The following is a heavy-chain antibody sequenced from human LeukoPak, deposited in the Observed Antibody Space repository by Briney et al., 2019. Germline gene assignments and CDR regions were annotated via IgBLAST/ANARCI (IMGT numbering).Heavy chain of an antibody. J-gene: IGHJ4*02. CDR3: AREAAALGSLDY. Sequence: GASVKVSCKASGYTFTSYGISWVRQAPGQGLEWMGWISAYNGNTNYAQKLQGRVTITADESTSTAYMELSSLRSEDTAVYYCAREAAALGSLDYWGQGTLVTVSS. CDR1: GYTFTSYG. CDR2: ISAYNGNT. D-gene: IGHD6-13*01. V-gene: IGHV1-18*04.